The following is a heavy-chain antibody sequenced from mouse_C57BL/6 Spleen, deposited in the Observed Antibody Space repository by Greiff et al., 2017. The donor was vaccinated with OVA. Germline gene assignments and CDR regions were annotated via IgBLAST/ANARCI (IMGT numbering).Heavy chain of an antibody. J-gene: IGHJ2*01. V-gene: IGHV1-64*01. Sequence: VHLVESGAELVKPGASVKLSCKASGYTFTSYWMHWVKQRPGQGLEWIGMIHPNSGSTNYNEKFKSKATLTVDKSSSTAYMQLSSLTSEDSAVYYCARTGTLDYWGQGTTLTVSS. CDR1: GYTFTSYW. CDR3: ARTGTLDY. D-gene: IGHD4-1*01. CDR2: IHPNSGST.